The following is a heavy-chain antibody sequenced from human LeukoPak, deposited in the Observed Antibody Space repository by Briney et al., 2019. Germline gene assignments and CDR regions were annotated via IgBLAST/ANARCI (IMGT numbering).Heavy chain of an antibody. Sequence: GASVTVSCTPSGYTFSTYGISWVRQAPGQGLEWMGWISTYNGNTYYALKLQGRVTMTTDTSTSTAYMELRSLRSDDTAVYYCAREKTRLAAGDAFDIWGQGTMVTVSS. CDR3: AREKTRLAAGDAFDI. J-gene: IGHJ3*02. V-gene: IGHV1-18*01. CDR1: GYTFSTYG. D-gene: IGHD6-13*01. CDR2: ISTYNGNT.